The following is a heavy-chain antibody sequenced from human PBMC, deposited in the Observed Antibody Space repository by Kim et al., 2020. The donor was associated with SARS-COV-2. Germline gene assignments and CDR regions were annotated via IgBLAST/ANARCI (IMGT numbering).Heavy chain of an antibody. CDR3: ARGRGSYYYYFDY. J-gene: IGHJ4*02. CDR2: ISSSSYI. CDR1: GFTFSNYF. V-gene: IGHV3-21*01. D-gene: IGHD1-26*01. Sequence: GGSLRLSCAASGFTFSNYFMNWVRQAPGKGLEWVSSISSSSYIYYADSVKGRFTVSRDNAKNSLYLQMNSLRAEDTAVYYCARGRGSYYYYFDYWGQGTLVTVSS.